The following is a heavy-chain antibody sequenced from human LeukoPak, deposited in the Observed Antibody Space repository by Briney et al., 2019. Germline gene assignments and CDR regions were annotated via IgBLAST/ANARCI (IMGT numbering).Heavy chain of an antibody. Sequence: SETLSLTCSVSGGSISSYYWTWIRQSPGKGLEWIGYIYYTGSTNYNPSLKSRVTISVDTSKNQFSLKLSSVTAADTAIYYCAGLPYGYPLNYWGQGTLVTVSS. J-gene: IGHJ4*01. CDR2: IYYTGST. D-gene: IGHD4-17*01. CDR3: AGLPYGYPLNY. V-gene: IGHV4-59*01. CDR1: GGSISSYY.